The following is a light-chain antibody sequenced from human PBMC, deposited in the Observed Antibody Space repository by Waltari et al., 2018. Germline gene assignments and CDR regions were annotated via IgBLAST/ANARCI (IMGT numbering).Light chain of an antibody. CDR1: QSISIY. J-gene: IGKJ2*01. V-gene: IGKV1-39*01. CDR2: AAS. Sequence: DIQMTQSPSSLSASVGDKVTITCRASQSISIYVNWYQQKPGKAPKLLIHAASSLQSGVPSRFSGSGSGTDFTLTISSLEPQDFAIYYCQQRTNWPQTFGQGTKLEIK. CDR3: QQRTNWPQT.